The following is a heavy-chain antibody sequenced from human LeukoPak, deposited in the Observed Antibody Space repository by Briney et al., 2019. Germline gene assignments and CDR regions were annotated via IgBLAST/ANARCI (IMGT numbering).Heavy chain of an antibody. J-gene: IGHJ4*02. CDR2: MRQDGGEI. Sequence: GGSLRLSCVVSGFTFNKYWMSWGREAPGQGLEWVATMRQDGGEISYVDSVRGRFTTSSDNAKKTLYLPMNSLRDEDTATEYRARIGGSIGVYFDCWGQGSLVTVSS. CDR1: GFTFNKYW. D-gene: IGHD3-16*01. CDR3: ARIGGSIGVYFDC. V-gene: IGHV3-7*01.